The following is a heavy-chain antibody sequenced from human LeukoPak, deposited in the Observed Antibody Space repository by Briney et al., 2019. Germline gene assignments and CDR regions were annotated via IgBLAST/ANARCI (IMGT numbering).Heavy chain of an antibody. CDR1: GFTFSYFA. J-gene: IGHJ4*02. D-gene: IGHD2-15*01. Sequence: GGSLRLSCAASGFTFSYFAMSWVRQAPGKRLEWVSTVCGSSFGTYYADSVKGRFTISRDSSKNTLYLQMNSLRVEDTAVYYCAKAETTGGSCYSPSDFWGQGTLFTVSS. CDR3: AKAETTGGSCYSPSDF. CDR2: VCGSSFGT. V-gene: IGHV3-23*01.